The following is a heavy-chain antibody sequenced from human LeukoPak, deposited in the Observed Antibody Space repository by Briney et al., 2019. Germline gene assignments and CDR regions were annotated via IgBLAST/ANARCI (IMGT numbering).Heavy chain of an antibody. V-gene: IGHV3-23*01. J-gene: IGHJ6*03. CDR2: ISGSGGST. Sequence: GGSLRLSCAASGFTFSSYAMSWVRQAPGKGLEWVSAISGSGGSTYYADSVKGRFTISRDNSKNTLYLQMNSLRAEDTAVYYCAKDLRDYDFWSGYSYYMDVWGKGTTVTVSS. CDR3: AKDLRDYDFWSGYSYYMDV. CDR1: GFTFSSYA. D-gene: IGHD3-3*01.